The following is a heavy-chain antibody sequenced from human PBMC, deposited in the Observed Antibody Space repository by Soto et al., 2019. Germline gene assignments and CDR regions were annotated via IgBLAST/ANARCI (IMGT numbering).Heavy chain of an antibody. CDR3: ARAPTYYYDSSGPGVYYYYGMDV. CDR1: GGTFSSYA. CDR2: IIPIFGTA. Sequence: SVKVSFKASGGTFSSYAISWVRQAPGQGLEWMGGIIPIFGTANYAQKFQGRVTITADESTSTAYMELSSLRSEDTAVYYCARAPTYYYDSSGPGVYYYYGMDVWGQGTTVTVSS. D-gene: IGHD3-22*01. V-gene: IGHV1-69*13. J-gene: IGHJ6*02.